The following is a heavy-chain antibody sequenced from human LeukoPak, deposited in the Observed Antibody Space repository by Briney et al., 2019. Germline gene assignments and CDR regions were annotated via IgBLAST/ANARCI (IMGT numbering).Heavy chain of an antibody. CDR1: GDSISSKNW. V-gene: IGHV4-4*02. CDR2: IYHGGNT. CDR3: ARDREYSKSWSLDY. J-gene: IGHJ4*02. Sequence: SETLSLTCAVSGDSISSKNWWNWVRQPPGKGLEWIGEIYHGGNTNYNPSLKSRVTISVDKSKNQFSLILSSVTAADTAVYYCARDREYSKSWSLDYWGQGTLVTVSS. D-gene: IGHD6-13*01.